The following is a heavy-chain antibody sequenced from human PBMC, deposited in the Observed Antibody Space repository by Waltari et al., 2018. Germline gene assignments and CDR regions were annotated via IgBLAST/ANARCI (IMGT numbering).Heavy chain of an antibody. CDR3: ARESQRSSWGY. CDR1: GGSISSGSYY. V-gene: IGHV4-61*02. Sequence: QVQLQESGPGLVKPSQTLSLTCTVSGGSISSGSYYWSWIRQPAGKGLEGIGRIYNRGSTNYNPSLKSRVTISVDTSKNQFSLKLSSVTAADTAVYYCARESQRSSWGYWGQGTLVTVSS. J-gene: IGHJ4*02. CDR2: IYNRGST. D-gene: IGHD6-13*01.